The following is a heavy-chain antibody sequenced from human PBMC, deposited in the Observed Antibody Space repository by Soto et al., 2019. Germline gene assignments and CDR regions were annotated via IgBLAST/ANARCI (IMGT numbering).Heavy chain of an antibody. Sequence: QVQLVESGGGVVQPGRSLRLSCAASGFTFSSYGMHWVRQAPGKGLEWVAVISYDGSNKYYADSVKGRFTISRDNSKNTLYLQMDSLRAEDTAVYYCPKNAYYTVTTDWYFDLWGRGTLVTVSS. J-gene: IGHJ2*01. CDR1: GFTFSSYG. D-gene: IGHD4-17*01. CDR2: ISYDGSNK. CDR3: PKNAYYTVTTDWYFDL. V-gene: IGHV3-30*18.